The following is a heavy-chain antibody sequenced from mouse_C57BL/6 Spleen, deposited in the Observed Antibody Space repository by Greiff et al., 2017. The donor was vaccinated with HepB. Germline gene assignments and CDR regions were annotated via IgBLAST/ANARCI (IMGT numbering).Heavy chain of an antibody. D-gene: IGHD2-4*01. CDR3: ARDEGYDYDPYFDY. J-gene: IGHJ2*01. V-gene: IGHV1-55*01. Sequence: QVQLQQSGAELVKPGASVKMSCKASGYTFTSYWITWVKQRPGQGLEWIGDIYPGSGSTNYNEKFKSKATLTVDTSSSTAYMQLSSLTSEDSAVYYCARDEGYDYDPYFDYWGQGTTLTVSS. CDR1: GYTFTSYW. CDR2: IYPGSGST.